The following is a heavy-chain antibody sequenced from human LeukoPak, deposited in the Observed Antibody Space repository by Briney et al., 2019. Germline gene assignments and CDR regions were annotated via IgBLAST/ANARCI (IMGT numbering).Heavy chain of an antibody. CDR3: ARDRGRYYDSRGFYWGYYFDS. V-gene: IGHV3-23*01. D-gene: IGHD3-22*01. J-gene: IGHJ4*02. CDR2: ISGRGDRT. Sequence: ARGSLRLSCAASGFTFSSYSKIWVRQDTGKGLEWVSTISGRGDRTYYADSVKGRFTISRDNSKDTLYLQMSSVRVDDTAVYYCARDRGRYYDSRGFYWGYYFDSWGQGILVTVST. CDR1: GFTFSSYS.